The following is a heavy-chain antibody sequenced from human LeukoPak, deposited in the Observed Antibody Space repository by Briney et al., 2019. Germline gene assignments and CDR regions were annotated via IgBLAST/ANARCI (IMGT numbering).Heavy chain of an antibody. Sequence: GGSLRLSCSACGFTFSSNAMHWVRQAPGKGLEWVAVISYDGSKTYYADSVKDRFTISRDNSKNTLYLQMNSLRAEDTAVYYCAGYSSSWSSFDYWGQGTLVTVSS. V-gene: IGHV3-30-3*01. CDR2: ISYDGSKT. CDR1: GFTFSSNA. J-gene: IGHJ4*02. CDR3: AGYSSSWSSFDY. D-gene: IGHD6-13*01.